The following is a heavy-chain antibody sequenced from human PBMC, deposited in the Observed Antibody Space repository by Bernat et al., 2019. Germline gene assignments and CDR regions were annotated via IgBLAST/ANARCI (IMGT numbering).Heavy chain of an antibody. CDR1: GFTFSSYA. Sequence: EVQLLESGGDLVQPGGSLRLSCAASGFTFSSYAMSWVRQAPGKGLEWVSAISGSGGSTYYADSVKGRFTISRDNSKNTLYLQMNSLRAEDTAVYYCAKDPYYYDSSGQDYWGQGTLVTVSS. V-gene: IGHV3-23*01. CDR3: AKDPYYYDSSGQDY. D-gene: IGHD3-22*01. CDR2: ISGSGGST. J-gene: IGHJ4*02.